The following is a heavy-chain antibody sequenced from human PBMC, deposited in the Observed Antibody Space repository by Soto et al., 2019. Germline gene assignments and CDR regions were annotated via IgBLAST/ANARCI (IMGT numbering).Heavy chain of an antibody. CDR1: GFTFSSYS. Sequence: PGGSLRLSCAASGFTFSSYSMNWVRQAPGKGLEWVSSISSSSSYIYYADSVKGRFTISRDNAKNSLYLQMNSLRAEDTAVYYCARGGRVGATSFDYWGQGTLVTVS. J-gene: IGHJ4*02. CDR3: ARGGRVGATSFDY. D-gene: IGHD1-26*01. CDR2: ISSSSSYI. V-gene: IGHV3-21*01.